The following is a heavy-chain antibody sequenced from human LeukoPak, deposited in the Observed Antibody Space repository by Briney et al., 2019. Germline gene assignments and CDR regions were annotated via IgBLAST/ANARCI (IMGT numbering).Heavy chain of an antibody. CDR2: ISGSGGST. Sequence: PGGSLRLXCXXXXXXXSXYAMSWVRQAPGKGLEWVSAISGSGGSTYYADSVKGRFTISRDNSKNTLYLQMNSLRAEDTAVYYCATPPYSSSWPFDYWGQGTLVTVSS. CDR1: XXXXSXYA. V-gene: IGHV3-23*01. J-gene: IGHJ4*02. D-gene: IGHD6-13*01. CDR3: ATPPYSSSWPFDY.